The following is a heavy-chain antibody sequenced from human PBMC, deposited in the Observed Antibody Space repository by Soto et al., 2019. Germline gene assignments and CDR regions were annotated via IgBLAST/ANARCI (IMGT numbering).Heavy chain of an antibody. CDR2: ISGSGGST. CDR1: GFTFSSYA. CDR3: ANFIGEYGDYFDY. D-gene: IGHD3-10*01. V-gene: IGHV3-23*01. J-gene: IGHJ4*02. Sequence: EVQLLESGGGLVQPGGSLRLSCAASGFTFSSYAMSWVRQAPGKGLEWVSAISGSGGSTYYADSVKGRFTISRDNSKNTLYLQMNSLRAEDTAVYYCANFIGEYGDYFDYWGQGTLVTVSS.